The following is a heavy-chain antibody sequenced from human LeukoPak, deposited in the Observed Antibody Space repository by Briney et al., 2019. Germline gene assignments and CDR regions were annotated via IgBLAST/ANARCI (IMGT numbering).Heavy chain of an antibody. J-gene: IGHJ4*02. CDR1: GGSVSSGTYY. V-gene: IGHV4-61*01. CDR2: ISYSGSS. D-gene: IGHD6-19*01. Sequence: PSGTLSLTCTVSGGSVSSGTYYWSWIRQPPGKRLEWIGSISYSGSSDYNPSLESRVTISVDTAKNQFSLEVSSVTAADTAVYYCARDAGAVAGTGSFFDYWGQGTLATVSS. CDR3: ARDAGAVAGTGSFFDY.